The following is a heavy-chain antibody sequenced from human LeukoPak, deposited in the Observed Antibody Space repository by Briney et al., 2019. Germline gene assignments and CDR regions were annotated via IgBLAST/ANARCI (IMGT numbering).Heavy chain of an antibody. CDR1: GFTFDDYG. CDR3: ARSKGTVTTRYYYYGMDV. J-gene: IGHJ6*02. D-gene: IGHD4-17*01. Sequence: GGSLILSCAASGFTFDDYGMSWVRQAPGKGLEWVSGNNWNGGSTGYADSVKGRFTISRDNAKNSLYLQMNSLRAEDTALYHCARSKGTVTTRYYYYGMDVWGQGTTVTVSS. V-gene: IGHV3-20*01. CDR2: NNWNGGST.